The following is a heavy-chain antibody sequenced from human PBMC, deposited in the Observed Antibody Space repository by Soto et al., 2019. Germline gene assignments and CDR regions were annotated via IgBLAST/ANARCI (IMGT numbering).Heavy chain of an antibody. D-gene: IGHD3-3*01. CDR2: IYHSGST. J-gene: IGHJ5*02. CDR1: SGSIISSNW. CDR3: ARAYYDFWSGYYT. Sequence: SETLSLTCAVSSGSIISSNWWSWVRQPTGKGLEWIGEIYHSGSTNYNPSLKSRVTISVDKSKNQFSLKLSSVTAADTAVYYCARAYYDFWSGYYTWGQGTLVTVSS. V-gene: IGHV4-4*02.